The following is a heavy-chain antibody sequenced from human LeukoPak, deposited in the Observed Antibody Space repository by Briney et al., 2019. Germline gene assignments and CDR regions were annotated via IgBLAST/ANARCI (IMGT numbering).Heavy chain of an antibody. Sequence: SVKVSCKASGGTFSSYTISWLRQAPGQGLEWVGRIIPILGIANYAQKFQGRVTITADKSTSTAYMELSSLRSEDTAVYYCARGLPSRSGWVERGHDYWGQGTLVTVSS. D-gene: IGHD3-3*01. CDR3: ARGLPSRSGWVERGHDY. V-gene: IGHV1-69*02. J-gene: IGHJ4*02. CDR2: IIPILGIA. CDR1: GGTFSSYT.